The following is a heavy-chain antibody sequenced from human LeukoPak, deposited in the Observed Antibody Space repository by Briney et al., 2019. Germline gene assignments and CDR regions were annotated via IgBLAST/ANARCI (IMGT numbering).Heavy chain of an antibody. D-gene: IGHD3-10*01. J-gene: IGHJ6*03. Sequence: SETLSLTCAVYGGSFSGYYWSWIRQPPGKGLEWIGYIYYSGSTNYNPSLKSRVTISVDTSKNQFSLKLSSVTAADTAVYYCARCYGSGPYYMDVWGKGTTVTISS. CDR2: IYYSGST. CDR3: ARCYGSGPYYMDV. V-gene: IGHV4-59*01. CDR1: GGSFSGYY.